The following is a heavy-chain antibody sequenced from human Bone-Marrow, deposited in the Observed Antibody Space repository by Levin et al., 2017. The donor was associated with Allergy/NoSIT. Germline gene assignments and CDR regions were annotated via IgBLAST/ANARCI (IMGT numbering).Heavy chain of an antibody. D-gene: IGHD3-22*01. CDR1: GFTFSSYD. Sequence: GGSLRLSCAASGFTFSSYDIHWVRQAPGKGLEWVGVVSYDGNNKKYADFVKGRFTISRDNSKNTLYLEMSSLRPEDTAVYYCQCEADSGYFYPWGQGPLLPVSS. V-gene: IGHV3-30*03. J-gene: IGHJ5*02. CDR2: VSYDGNNK. CDR3: QCEADSGYFYP.